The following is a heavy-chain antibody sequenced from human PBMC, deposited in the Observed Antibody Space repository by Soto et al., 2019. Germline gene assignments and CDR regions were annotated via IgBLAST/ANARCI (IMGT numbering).Heavy chain of an antibody. CDR2: IYWNDDK. Sequence: SGPTLVNPTQTLTLTCTFSGFSLSTRALGVGWIRQPPGKALEWLALIYWNDDKRYSPSLRDRLTITKDTSKNYVVLTMTNMDPTDTATYYSEHRHDLHGFDVWGQGTMVTVSS. V-gene: IGHV2-5*01. CDR3: EHRHDLHGFDV. CDR1: GFSLSTRALG. D-gene: IGHD3-16*01. J-gene: IGHJ3*01.